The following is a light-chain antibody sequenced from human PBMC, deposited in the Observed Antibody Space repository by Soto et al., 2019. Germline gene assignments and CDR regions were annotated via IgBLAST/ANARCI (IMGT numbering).Light chain of an antibody. Sequence: DIQMTQSPSTLSASVGDRVTIACRASQSISTWLAWYQQKPGKAPKLLIYDASSLESGVPSRFSGSGSGTEFTLTSRSLQPDDFATYYCQQYNSYSGTFGQGNKLEIK. CDR3: QQYNSYSGT. J-gene: IGKJ2*01. CDR2: DAS. CDR1: QSISTW. V-gene: IGKV1-5*01.